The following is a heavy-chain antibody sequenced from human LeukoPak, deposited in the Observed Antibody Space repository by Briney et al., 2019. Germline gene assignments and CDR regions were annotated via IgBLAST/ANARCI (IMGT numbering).Heavy chain of an antibody. CDR3: AKPGYSSGWWDY. CDR1: GFTFSSYG. Sequence: TGGSLRLSCAASGFTFSSYGMHWVRQAPGKGLEGVAFIRYDGSNKYYADSVKRRLTISRDNSKNTLYLQMNSVRAEDTAVYYCAKPGYSSGWWDYWGQGTLVTVSS. D-gene: IGHD6-19*01. J-gene: IGHJ4*02. V-gene: IGHV3-30*02. CDR2: IRYDGSNK.